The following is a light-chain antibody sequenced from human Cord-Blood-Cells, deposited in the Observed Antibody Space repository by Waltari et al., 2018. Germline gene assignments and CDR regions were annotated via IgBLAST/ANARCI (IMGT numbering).Light chain of an antibody. CDR2: GAS. CDR1: QSVSSSN. CDR3: QQYGSSPPWT. J-gene: IGKJ1*01. V-gene: IGKV3-20*01. Sequence: EIVLTQSPGTLSLSPGERATLSCRASQSVSSSNLAWYQQKPGPAPRLLIYGASSRATGIPDRFSGSGSGTDFTLTISRLEPEDFAVYYCQQYGSSPPWTFGQGTKVEIK.